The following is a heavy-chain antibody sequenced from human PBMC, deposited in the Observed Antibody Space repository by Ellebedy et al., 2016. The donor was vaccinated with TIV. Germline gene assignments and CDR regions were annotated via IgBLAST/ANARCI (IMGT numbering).Heavy chain of an antibody. Sequence: GESLKISCKGSGYIFINYWIGWVRQMPRKGLEWMGIIYPGDSATRYSPSFRGHVTISADRSINTAYLQWSSLKASDTAIYYCAKRGLVGGWYASWGQGTPVTVSS. V-gene: IGHV5-51*01. D-gene: IGHD3/OR15-3a*01. CDR2: IYPGDSAT. CDR1: GYIFINYW. CDR3: AKRGLVGGWYAS. J-gene: IGHJ5*01.